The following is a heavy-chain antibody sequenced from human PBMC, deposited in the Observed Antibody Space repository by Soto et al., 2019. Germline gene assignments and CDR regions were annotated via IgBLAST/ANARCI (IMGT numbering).Heavy chain of an antibody. Sequence: QVQLEQSGAEVKNPGSSVKISCRASGGTFNTDTITWVLQAPGQGLEWLGRFIPMFDLADYAQKFQGRVTLTADKSLNTAYLELSRLKSDDTAIYYCARYDYEDYTEDCFEIWGQGTKVTVSS. D-gene: IGHD4-17*01. V-gene: IGHV1-69*02. CDR3: ARYDYEDYTEDCFEI. CDR1: GGTFNTDT. J-gene: IGHJ3*02. CDR2: FIPMFDLA.